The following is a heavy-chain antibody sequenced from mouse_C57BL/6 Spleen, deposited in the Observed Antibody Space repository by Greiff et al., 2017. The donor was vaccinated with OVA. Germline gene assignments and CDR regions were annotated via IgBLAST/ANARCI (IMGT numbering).Heavy chain of an antibody. J-gene: IGHJ1*03. CDR2: INYDGSST. V-gene: IGHV5-16*01. D-gene: IGHD2-12*01. CDR3: ARDLSYDWYFDV. Sequence: EVHLVESEGGLVQPGSSMKLSCTASGFTFSDYYMAWVRQVPEKGLEWVANINYDGSSTYYLDSLKSRFIISRDNAKNILYLQMSSLKSEDTATYYCARDLSYDWYFDVWGTGTTVTVSS. CDR1: GFTFSDYY.